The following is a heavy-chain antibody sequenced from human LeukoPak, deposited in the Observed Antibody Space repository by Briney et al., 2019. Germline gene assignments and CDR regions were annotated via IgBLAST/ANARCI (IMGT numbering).Heavy chain of an antibody. J-gene: IGHJ4*02. CDR1: GYSFTSYW. V-gene: IGHV5-10-1*01. Sequence: GESLRISCKGSGYSFTSYWISRVRQMPGKGLEWMGRIDPSDSYTNYSPSFQGHVTISADKSISTAYLQWSSLKASDTAMYYCARRAFYSSLALDYWGQGTLVTVSS. CDR2: IDPSDSYT. CDR3: ARRAFYSSLALDY. D-gene: IGHD3-22*01.